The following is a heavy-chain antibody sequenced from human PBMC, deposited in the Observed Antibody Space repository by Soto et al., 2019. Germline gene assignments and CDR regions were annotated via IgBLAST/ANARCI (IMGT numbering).Heavy chain of an antibody. D-gene: IGHD6-13*01. Sequence: QITLKESGPTLVKPTQTLTLTCTFSGFSLSTSGVGVGWIRQPPGKALEWLALIYWDDDKRYSPSLQSRLTITKDTAKNQVALTITNLDPVDAATYDCAHPLAPRIFDYCGQGTLVTVSS. CDR2: IYWDDDK. J-gene: IGHJ4*02. V-gene: IGHV2-5*02. CDR1: GFSLSTSGVG. CDR3: AHPLAPRIFDY.